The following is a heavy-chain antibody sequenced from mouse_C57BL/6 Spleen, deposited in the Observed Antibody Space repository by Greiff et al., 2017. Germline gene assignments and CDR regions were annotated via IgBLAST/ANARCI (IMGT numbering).Heavy chain of an antibody. Sequence: EVQLQQSGAELVRPGASVKLSCTASGFNIKDDYMHWVKQRPEQGLEWIGWIDPENGDTEYASKFQGKATITADTSSNTAYLQLSSLTSEDTAVYYCTLYGYFYWGQGTTLTGSS. D-gene: IGHD2-2*01. CDR1: GFNIKDDY. V-gene: IGHV14-4*01. J-gene: IGHJ2*01. CDR3: TLYGYFY. CDR2: IDPENGDT.